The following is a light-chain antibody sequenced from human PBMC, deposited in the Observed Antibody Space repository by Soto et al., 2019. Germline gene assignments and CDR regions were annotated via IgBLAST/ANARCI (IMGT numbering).Light chain of an antibody. CDR3: SSYTSSSPVV. V-gene: IGLV2-14*01. CDR2: EVS. Sequence: QSALTQPASVSGTPGQSITISCTGSNSDVGIYDFVSWYQHHPGRAPKLIVSEVSNRPSGVSNRFSGSKSGNTASLTISGLQAEDEADYYCSSYTSSSPVVFGGGTKLTVL. J-gene: IGLJ2*01. CDR1: NSDVGIYDF.